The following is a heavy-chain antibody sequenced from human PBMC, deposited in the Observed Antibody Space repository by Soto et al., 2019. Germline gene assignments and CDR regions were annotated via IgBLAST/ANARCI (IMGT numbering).Heavy chain of an antibody. Sequence: QVQLVQSGAEVKKPGSSVKVSCKASGGTFSSYAISWVRQAPGQGLEWMGGIIPIFGTANYAQKFQGRVMITADESTSTAYMELSSLRSEATAVYYCANIVVVPAAMRHYYYYGMDVWGQGTTVTVSS. CDR3: ANIVVVPAAMRHYYYYGMDV. CDR1: GGTFSSYA. D-gene: IGHD2-2*01. CDR2: IIPIFGTA. J-gene: IGHJ6*02. V-gene: IGHV1-69*01.